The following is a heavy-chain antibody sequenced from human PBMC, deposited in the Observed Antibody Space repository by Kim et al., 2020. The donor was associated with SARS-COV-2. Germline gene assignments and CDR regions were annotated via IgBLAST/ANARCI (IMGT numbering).Heavy chain of an antibody. V-gene: IGHV3-7*05. J-gene: IGHJ4*02. CDR3: ARGGAPFAEAIF. D-gene: IGHD2-2*01. CDR2: LKEDGSEE. Sequence: GGSLRLSCAASGFTFSNYWTTWARQAPGKGLEWVANLKEDGSEEYYADSVKGRFIISRDNAKNSLYLQMNSLRAEDTAVYYCARGGAPFAEAIFWGQGTLVTVSS. CDR1: GFTFSNYW.